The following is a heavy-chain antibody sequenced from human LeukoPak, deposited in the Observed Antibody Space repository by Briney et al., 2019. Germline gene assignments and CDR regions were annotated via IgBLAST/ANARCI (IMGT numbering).Heavy chain of an antibody. Sequence: GASVKVSCRASGYTFTSYDINWVRQATGQGLEWMGWMNPNSGNTGYAQKFQGRVTMTRDTSISTAYMELSRLRSDDTAVYYCARETVAWRYSGYDTTGRLAFDIWGQGTMVTVSS. J-gene: IGHJ3*02. CDR3: ARETVAWRYSGYDTTGRLAFDI. D-gene: IGHD5-12*01. CDR2: MNPNSGNT. CDR1: GYTFTSYD. V-gene: IGHV1-8*01.